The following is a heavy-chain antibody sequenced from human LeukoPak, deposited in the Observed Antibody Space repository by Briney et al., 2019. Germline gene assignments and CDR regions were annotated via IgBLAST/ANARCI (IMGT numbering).Heavy chain of an antibody. D-gene: IGHD3-22*01. CDR1: GGSISSSSYY. CDR3: ARQANYYDSSGYSYYFDY. Sequence: SETLSLTCTVSGGSISSSSYYWVWIRHPPGKGLEWIVSIYYSGSTYYNPSLKSRVTISVDTSKNHFSLKLSSVTAADTAVYYCARQANYYDSSGYSYYFDYWGQGTLVTVSS. V-gene: IGHV4-39*01. J-gene: IGHJ4*02. CDR2: IYYSGST.